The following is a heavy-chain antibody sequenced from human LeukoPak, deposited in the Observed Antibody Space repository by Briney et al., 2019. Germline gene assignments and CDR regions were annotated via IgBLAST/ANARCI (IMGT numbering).Heavy chain of an antibody. CDR1: GDSISSNYC. Sequence: SETLSLTCAVSGDSISSNYCWRWVRQFPGKGLEWIGEVYRRGSTSYNPSLKSRVVISIDKSKNQYSLNLNSVTAADTAMYYCGRHAYGDSSAAIDIWGQGTMVIVSS. V-gene: IGHV4-4*02. CDR3: GRHAYGDSSAAIDI. J-gene: IGHJ3*02. D-gene: IGHD4-17*01. CDR2: VYRRGST.